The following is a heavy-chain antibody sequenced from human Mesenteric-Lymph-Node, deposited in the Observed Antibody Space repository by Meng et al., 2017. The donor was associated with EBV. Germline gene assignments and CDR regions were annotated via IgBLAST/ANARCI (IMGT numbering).Heavy chain of an antibody. CDR3: ARGTVAGTHLDY. J-gene: IGHJ4*02. CDR1: GGSVNRGGYS. CDR2: VHHSGLT. Sequence: QMHLQGSGSGLVKPAQTLSLTCPVSGGSVNRGGYSWSWIRQSPEKGLEWIGYVHHSGLTYYNPSLETRVTISVDKSKNQFSLKLSSVTAADTAVYYCARGTVAGTHLDYWAQGTLVTVSS. D-gene: IGHD6-19*01. V-gene: IGHV4-30-2*06.